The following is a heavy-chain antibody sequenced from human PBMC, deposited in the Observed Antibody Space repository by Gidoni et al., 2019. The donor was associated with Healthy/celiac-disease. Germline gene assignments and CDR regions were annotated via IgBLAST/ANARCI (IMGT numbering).Heavy chain of an antibody. J-gene: IGHJ4*02. V-gene: IGHV3-33*01. CDR3: ARAGGTYDILSGPFDY. D-gene: IGHD3-9*01. CDR2: IWYDGSNK. CDR1: GFTVSSYG. Sequence: QVQLVESGGGVVQPGRSLRRSCAASGFTVSSYGMPWVRQAPGKGLEWLAVIWYDGSNKYYADSVNGRFTISRDNSKITLYLQMNSLRAEDTAVYYCARAGGTYDILSGPFDYWCQGTLVTVSS.